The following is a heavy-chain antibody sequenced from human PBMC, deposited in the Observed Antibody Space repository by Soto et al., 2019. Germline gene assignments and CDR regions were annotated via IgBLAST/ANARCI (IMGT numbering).Heavy chain of an antibody. Sequence: GGSLRLSCAASGFTFSSYAMHWVRQAPGKGLEWVAVISYDGSNKYYADSVKGRFTISRDNSKNMLYLQMNSLRAEDTAVYYCARDLDLQIDYWGQGTLVTVSS. J-gene: IGHJ4*02. CDR3: ARDLDLQIDY. D-gene: IGHD1-1*01. CDR1: GFTFSSYA. CDR2: ISYDGSNK. V-gene: IGHV3-30-3*01.